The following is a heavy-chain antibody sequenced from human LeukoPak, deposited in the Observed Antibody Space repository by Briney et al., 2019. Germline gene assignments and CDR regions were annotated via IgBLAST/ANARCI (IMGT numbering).Heavy chain of an antibody. V-gene: IGHV1-18*01. CDR1: GYTFTSYG. Sequence: ASVKASCKASGYTFTSYGISWVRQAPGQGLEWMGWISAYNGNTNYAQKLQGRVTMTTDTSTSTAYMELRSLRSDDTAVYYCARDTMYGVIHDYWGQGTLVTVSS. J-gene: IGHJ4*02. D-gene: IGHD2-8*01. CDR2: ISAYNGNT. CDR3: ARDTMYGVIHDY.